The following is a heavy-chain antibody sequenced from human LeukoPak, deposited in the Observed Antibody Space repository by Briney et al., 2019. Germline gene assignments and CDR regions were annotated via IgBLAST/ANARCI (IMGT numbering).Heavy chain of an antibody. D-gene: IGHD1-26*01. CDR3: AKVRVVGGTPGRPATRASLDY. V-gene: IGHV3-23*01. J-gene: IGHJ4*02. CDR2: VSGSGGST. CDR1: GFTFSSYA. Sequence: PGVSLRLSCAASGFTFSSYAMSWVRQAPGKGREWHSVVSGSGGSTNYADSVKGRFTISRDNPKNTLYLQMNSLRAEDTAVYYCAKVRVVGGTPGRPATRASLDYWGQGTLVTVSS.